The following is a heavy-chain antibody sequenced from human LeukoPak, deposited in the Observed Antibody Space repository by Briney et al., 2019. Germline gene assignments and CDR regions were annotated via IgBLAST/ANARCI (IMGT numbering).Heavy chain of an antibody. J-gene: IGHJ4*02. D-gene: IGHD6-13*01. CDR3: AGIQQLAY. CDR2: IYYSGST. V-gene: IGHV4-59*08. Sequence: SETLSLTCTVSGGSISSYYWSWIRQPPGKGLEWIGYIYYSGSTNYNPSLKRRVTISVDTSKNQFSLKLSSVTAADTAVYYCAGIQQLAYWGQGTLVTVSS. CDR1: GGSISSYY.